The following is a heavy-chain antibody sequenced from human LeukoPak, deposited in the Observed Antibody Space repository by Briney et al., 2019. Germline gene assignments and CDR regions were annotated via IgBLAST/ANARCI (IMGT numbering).Heavy chain of an antibody. CDR2: IRYDRSNK. V-gene: IGHV3-30*02. J-gene: IGHJ4*02. CDR3: AKDLSTNFYDSSAFFNY. CDR1: GFSFESYG. D-gene: IGHD3-22*01. Sequence: PGGSLRLSCATFGFSFESYGMHWVRQAPGKGLEWVAFIRYDRSNKYYADSVKGRFTISRDNSENTVYLQMNSLRDEDTAVYYCAKDLSTNFYDSSAFFNYWGQGTLVIVPS.